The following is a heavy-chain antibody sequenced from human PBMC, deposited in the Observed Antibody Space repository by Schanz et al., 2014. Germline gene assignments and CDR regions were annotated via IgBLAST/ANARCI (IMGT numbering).Heavy chain of an antibody. D-gene: IGHD3-3*01. CDR2: INAHTGNT. CDR1: GYTFTSYD. CDR3: VTEKRMESGTWAKAFDI. Sequence: QGQLVQSGAEVKKPGASVKVSCKASGYTFTSYDINWVRQATGQGPELMGWINAHTGNTQYAQKFQGRFTMTRDTSTTTVYMELSSLRSDDTAMYYCVTEKRMESGTWAKAFDIWGQGTWVTVSS. J-gene: IGHJ3*02. V-gene: IGHV1-8*01.